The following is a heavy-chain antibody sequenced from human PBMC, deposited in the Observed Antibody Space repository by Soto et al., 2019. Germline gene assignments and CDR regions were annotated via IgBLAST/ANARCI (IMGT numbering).Heavy chain of an antibody. V-gene: IGHV3-30*03. Sequence: QVQLVESGGGVVQPGGSLRLSCAGSGFSFSNHVMHWVRQAPGKGLEWVAVISYDGGNAYYAESVKGRFTVSRDNSKNTMYLEMNSLRAEDTAVYYCARESEDLTSNFDYWGQGTLVTVSS. J-gene: IGHJ4*02. CDR2: ISYDGGNA. CDR1: GFSFSNHV. CDR3: ARESEDLTSNFDY.